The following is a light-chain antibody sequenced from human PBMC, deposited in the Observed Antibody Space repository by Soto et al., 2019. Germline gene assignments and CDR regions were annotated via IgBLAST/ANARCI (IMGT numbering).Light chain of an antibody. CDR1: QSISSW. J-gene: IGKJ1*01. CDR2: KAS. V-gene: IGKV1-5*03. Sequence: DIQLTQSPSTLSASVGDRVTITCRASQSISSWLAWYQQKPGKAPKRLIYKASNLESGVPSRLSGSGSGTEFTLTISSLQPDDVATFYCQQYHNYWTFGPGTKVDIK. CDR3: QQYHNYWT.